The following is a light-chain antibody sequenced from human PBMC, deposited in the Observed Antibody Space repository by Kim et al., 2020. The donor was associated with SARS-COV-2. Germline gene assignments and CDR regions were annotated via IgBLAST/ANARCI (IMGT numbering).Light chain of an antibody. J-gene: IGLJ2*01. V-gene: IGLV1-40*01. Sequence: QSVLTQPPSVSGAPGQRVTISCTGSSSNIGAGYDVHWYQHLPGTAPKLLIFDNTNRPSGVPDRFSGSKSDTSASLAITGLQAEDEADYYCQSYDSRLSGAVFGGGTQLTVL. CDR1: SSNIGAGYD. CDR3: QSYDSRLSGAV. CDR2: DNT.